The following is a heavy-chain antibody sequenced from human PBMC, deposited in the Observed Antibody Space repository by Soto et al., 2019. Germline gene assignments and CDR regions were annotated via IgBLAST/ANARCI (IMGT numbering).Heavy chain of an antibody. D-gene: IGHD2-15*01. CDR3: ARGGGGMDCSGGSCWFKFDY. V-gene: IGHV6-1*01. Sequence: QSPTLSLTCAISGDSVSSNSAAWNWIRQSPSRGLEWLGRTYYRSKWYNDYAVSVKSRITINPDTSKNQFSLQLNSVTPEDTAVYYCARGGGGMDCSGGSCWFKFDYWGQGTLVTVSS. CDR1: GDSVSSNSAA. J-gene: IGHJ4*02. CDR2: TYYRSKWYN.